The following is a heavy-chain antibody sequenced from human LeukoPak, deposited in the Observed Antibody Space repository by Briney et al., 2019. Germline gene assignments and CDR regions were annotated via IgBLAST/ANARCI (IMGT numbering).Heavy chain of an antibody. V-gene: IGHV3-30*04. J-gene: IGHJ4*02. CDR3: ARDAEWIQLWFFDY. CDR2: ISYDGSNK. D-gene: IGHD5-18*01. CDR1: GFTFSSYA. Sequence: GGSLRLSCAASGFTFSSYAMHWVCQAPGKGLEWVAVISYDGSNKYYADSVKGRFTISRDNSKNTLYLQMNSLRAEDTAVYYCARDAEWIQLWFFDYWGQGTLVTVSS.